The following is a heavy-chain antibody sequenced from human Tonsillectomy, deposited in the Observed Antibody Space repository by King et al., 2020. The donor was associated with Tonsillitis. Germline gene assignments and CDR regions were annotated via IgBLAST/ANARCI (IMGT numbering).Heavy chain of an antibody. CDR3: ATYEYSRSSFSY. CDR2: ISTIGATT. D-gene: IGHD6-6*01. Sequence: VQLVESGGGLVKPGGSLRLSCVASGFTFSDYYMTWIRQAPGKGLEWVSHISTIGATTNYADSVKGRFTISRDNTKNSVFLQMNSLRAEDTAVYYCATYEYSRSSFSYWGQGTLVTVSS. J-gene: IGHJ4*02. V-gene: IGHV3-11*01. CDR1: GFTFSDYY.